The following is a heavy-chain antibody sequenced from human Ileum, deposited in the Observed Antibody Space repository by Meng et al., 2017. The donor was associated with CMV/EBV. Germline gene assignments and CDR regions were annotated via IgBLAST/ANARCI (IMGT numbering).Heavy chain of an antibody. D-gene: IGHD3-10*01. Sequence: VQLQSTVQGRGKPSQSLPSTSYVSGASISNYYGSWIRQPAGKGLEWIAHIYTSGTTNYNPSLKSLVTMSVDTSRNQFSLKLTSVTAADTAVYYCARNYGSGNWNFLHYWGQGTLVTVSS. CDR2: IYTSGTT. J-gene: IGHJ4*02. CDR3: ARNYGSGNWNFLHY. CDR1: GASISNYY. V-gene: IGHV4-4*07.